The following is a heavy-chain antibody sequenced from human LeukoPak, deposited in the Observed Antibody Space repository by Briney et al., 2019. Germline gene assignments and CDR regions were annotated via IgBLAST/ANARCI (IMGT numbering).Heavy chain of an antibody. J-gene: IGHJ4*02. CDR1: GFTFSSYA. CDR2: ISSNGGST. Sequence: GGSLRLSCAASGFTFSSYAMPWVRQAPGKGLEYVSAISSNGGSTYYANSVKGGFTISRDNSKNTLYLQMGSLRAEDMAVYYCARDGYNFPFDYWGQGTLVTVSS. CDR3: ARDGYNFPFDY. D-gene: IGHD5-24*01. V-gene: IGHV3-64*01.